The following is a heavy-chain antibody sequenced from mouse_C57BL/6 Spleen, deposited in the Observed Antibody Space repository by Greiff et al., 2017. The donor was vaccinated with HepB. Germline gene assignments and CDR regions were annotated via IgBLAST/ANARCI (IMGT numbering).Heavy chain of an antibody. CDR3: ASSFAY. CDR2: INPSTGGT. Sequence: VQLQQSGPELVKPGASVKISCKASGYSFTGYYMNWVKQSPEKSLEWIGEINPSTGGTTYNQKFKAKATLTEDKSSSTAYMQLKSLTSEDSAVYYCASSFAYWGQGTLVTVSA. CDR1: GYSFTGYY. J-gene: IGHJ3*01. V-gene: IGHV1-42*01.